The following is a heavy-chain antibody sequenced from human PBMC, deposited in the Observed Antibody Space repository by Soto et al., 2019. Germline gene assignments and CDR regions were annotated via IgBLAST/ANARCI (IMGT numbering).Heavy chain of an antibody. Sequence: QVQLVESGGGVVQPGRSLRLSCAASGFTFSSYAMHWVRQAPGKGLEWVAVISYDGSNKYYADSVKGRFTISRDNSKNTLYLQINSLRAEDTAVYYCARAASWTNYFDYWGQGTLVTVSS. CDR1: GFTFSSYA. CDR3: ARAASWTNYFDY. CDR2: ISYDGSNK. J-gene: IGHJ4*02. V-gene: IGHV3-30-3*01.